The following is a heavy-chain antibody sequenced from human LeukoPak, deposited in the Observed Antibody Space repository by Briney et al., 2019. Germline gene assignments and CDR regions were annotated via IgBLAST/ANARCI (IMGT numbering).Heavy chain of an antibody. CDR2: INPNSGGA. CDR3: ARYGVPDRHYLDK. Sequence: VASVKVSCMASGGTFSSYAISWVRQAPGQGLEWMGWINPNSGGADYAQKFQGRISMTRDTSISTAYMELSRLTSDDTAVYYCARYGVPDRHYLDKRVQGTLVTVSS. J-gene: IGHJ4*02. D-gene: IGHD1-14*01. V-gene: IGHV1-2*02. CDR1: GGTFSSYA.